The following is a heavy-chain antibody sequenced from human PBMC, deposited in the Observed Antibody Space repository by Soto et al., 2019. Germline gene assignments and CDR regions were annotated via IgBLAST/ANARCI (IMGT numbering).Heavy chain of an antibody. D-gene: IGHD3-10*01. CDR2: IYYSGST. Sequence: QVQLQASGPGLVKPSETLSLTCTVSGGSISSYYWSWIRQPPGKGLEWIGYIYYSGSTNYNPSLKTRVTISVDTSKNQFSLKLSSVNAADTALYYCARTYGRNFDYWGQGTLVTVSS. CDR1: GGSISSYY. J-gene: IGHJ4*02. V-gene: IGHV4-59*01. CDR3: ARTYGRNFDY.